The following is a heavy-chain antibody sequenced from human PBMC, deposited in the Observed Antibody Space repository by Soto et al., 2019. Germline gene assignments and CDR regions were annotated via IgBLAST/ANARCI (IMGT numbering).Heavy chain of an antibody. CDR2: IYYSGST. Sequence: PSETLSLTCTVSGGSISSSSYYWGWIRQPPGKGLEWIGSIYYSGSTYYNPSLKSRVTISVDTSKNQFSLKLSSVTAADTAVYYCASLTLWFGELFGYDAFDIWGQGTMVTVSS. CDR1: GGSISSSSYY. D-gene: IGHD3-10*01. CDR3: ASLTLWFGELFGYDAFDI. V-gene: IGHV4-39*01. J-gene: IGHJ3*02.